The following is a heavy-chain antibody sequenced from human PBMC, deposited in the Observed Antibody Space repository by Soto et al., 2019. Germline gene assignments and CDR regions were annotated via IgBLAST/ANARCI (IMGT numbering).Heavy chain of an antibody. D-gene: IGHD2-21*02. CDR2: IYYSGST. V-gene: IGHV4-59*08. CDR1: GGSISSYY. CDR3: ASREVVTSHGAFDI. J-gene: IGHJ3*02. Sequence: QVQLQESGPGLVKPSETLSLTCTVSGGSISSYYWSWIRQPPGKGLEWIAYIYYSGSTNYNPSLKSRVTLSVDTSKTQFSLRLSSVTAADTAVYYCASREVVTSHGAFDIWGQGTMVTVSS.